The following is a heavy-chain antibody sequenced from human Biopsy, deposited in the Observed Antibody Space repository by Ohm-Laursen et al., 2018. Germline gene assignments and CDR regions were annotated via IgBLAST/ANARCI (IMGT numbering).Heavy chain of an antibody. Sequence: GSSVKVSCKTSGGTFSNYAITWVRQAPGHGLEWMGGIIPLLDIPTYAQRFKGRVTITADKSTNTAYMELISLRFEDTAVYFCAREIAPWYDSSDYYSFFDYWGQGTTVTVSS. V-gene: IGHV1-69*04. CDR3: AREIAPWYDSSDYYSFFDY. CDR1: GGTFSNYA. CDR2: IIPLLDIP. D-gene: IGHD3-22*01. J-gene: IGHJ4*03.